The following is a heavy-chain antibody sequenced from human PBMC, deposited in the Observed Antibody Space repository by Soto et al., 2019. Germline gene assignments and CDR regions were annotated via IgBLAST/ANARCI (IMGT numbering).Heavy chain of an antibody. Sequence: SEALSLTWTVSAGSISRYYWSWFLHPPGKGLEWIGYIYYSGSTNYNPSLKSRVTISVDTSKNQFSLKLSSVTAADTAVYYCASVVWSSGTWFHPWGQGPLVT. CDR1: AGSISRYY. D-gene: IGHD2-15*01. CDR3: ASVVWSSGTWFHP. J-gene: IGHJ5*02. CDR2: IYYSGST. V-gene: IGHV4-59*01.